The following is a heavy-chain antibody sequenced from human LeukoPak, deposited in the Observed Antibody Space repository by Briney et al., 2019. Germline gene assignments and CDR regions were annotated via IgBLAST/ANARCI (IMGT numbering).Heavy chain of an antibody. CDR1: GYTFTSYD. CDR2: MNPNSGNT. CDR3: WCSSPPLDY. Sequence: ASVKVSCKASGYTFTSYDINWGGQATGQGVEWMGWMNPNSGNTGYAQKFQGRVTMTRNTSISTAYMELSSLRSEDTAVYYCWCSSPPLDYWGQGTLVTVSS. J-gene: IGHJ4*02. V-gene: IGHV1-8*01. D-gene: IGHD6-13*01.